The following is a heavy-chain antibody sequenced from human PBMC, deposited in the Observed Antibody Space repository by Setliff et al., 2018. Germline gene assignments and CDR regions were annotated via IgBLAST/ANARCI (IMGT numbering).Heavy chain of an antibody. Sequence: PSETLSLTCTVSGGSISSSSYYWGWIRQPPGKGLEWIGSIYYSGSTYYDPSLKSRVTISVDTSKNQFSLKLSSVTAADTAVYYCARDHGYYGMDVWGQGTTVTAP. CDR3: ARDHGYYGMDV. CDR2: IYYSGST. J-gene: IGHJ6*02. CDR1: GGSISSSSYY. V-gene: IGHV4-39*07.